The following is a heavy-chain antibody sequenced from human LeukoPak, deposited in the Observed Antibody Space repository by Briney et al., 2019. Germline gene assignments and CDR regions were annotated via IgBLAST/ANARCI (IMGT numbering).Heavy chain of an antibody. CDR1: GYTLTELS. Sequence: ASVKVSCKVSGYTLTELSMHWVRQAPGKGPEWMGGFDPEDGETIYAQKFQGRVTMTEDTSTDTAYMELSSLRSEDTAVYYCATAVKNTVTTYYFDYWGQGTLVTVSS. CDR3: ATAVKNTVTTYYFDY. D-gene: IGHD4-11*01. J-gene: IGHJ4*02. CDR2: FDPEDGET. V-gene: IGHV1-24*01.